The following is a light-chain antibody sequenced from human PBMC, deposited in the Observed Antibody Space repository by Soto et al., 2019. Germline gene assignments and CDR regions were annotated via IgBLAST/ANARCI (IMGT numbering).Light chain of an antibody. J-gene: IGKJ1*01. V-gene: IGKV3-15*01. Sequence: DIVLTQSPSTLSVSPGERAILSCRASQSVSNYLAWYQQKPGQAPRLLIYGASTRATGIPARFSGSGSGTEFSLTITGLQSEDFAEYHCQQYNNWPQTFGQGTKVDIK. CDR1: QSVSNY. CDR2: GAS. CDR3: QQYNNWPQT.